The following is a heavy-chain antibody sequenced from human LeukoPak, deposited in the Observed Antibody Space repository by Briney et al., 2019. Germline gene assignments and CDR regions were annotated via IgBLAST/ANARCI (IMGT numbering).Heavy chain of an antibody. V-gene: IGHV3-11*04. CDR2: ISSSGSTR. CDR1: GFTFSDYY. CDR3: ARGGGYCSGGSCYPSVAYYFDY. Sequence: GESLILSFAASGFTFSDYYMSWIRQAPGKGLEWVSYISSSGSTRYYAASENGRVTSSRDKAKNSLYLQMNSLRAEDTAVYYCARGGGYCSGGSCYPSVAYYFDYWGQEALVTVSS. J-gene: IGHJ4*02. D-gene: IGHD2-15*01.